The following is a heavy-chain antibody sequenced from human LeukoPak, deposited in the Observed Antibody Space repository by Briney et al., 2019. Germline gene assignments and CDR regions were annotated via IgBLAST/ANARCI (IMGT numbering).Heavy chain of an antibody. V-gene: IGHV1-46*01. Sequence: ASVKVSCKASGYTFTSYYMHWVRQAPGQGLEWMGIINPSGGSTSYAQKLQGRVTMTSDRSTSTVYMELSSLRSEDTALYYCARGRFYHDSGNDYWGQGTLVTVSS. CDR2: INPSGGST. CDR3: ARGRFYHDSGNDY. J-gene: IGHJ4*02. CDR1: GYTFTSYY. D-gene: IGHD3-22*01.